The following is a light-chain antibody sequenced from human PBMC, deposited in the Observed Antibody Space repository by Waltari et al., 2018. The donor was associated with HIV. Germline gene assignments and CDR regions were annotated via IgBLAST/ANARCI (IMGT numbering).Light chain of an antibody. CDR3: QHYAISPPMYT. J-gene: IGKJ2*01. Sequence: DIVLTQSPGTLSLSPGERATLSCRASQSVDTTYLAWYQQKPGQAPRLLIYCVSSRATGIPDRFSGSGSETDFALTISRLEPEDFAVYYCQHYAISPPMYTFGQGTKLEIK. V-gene: IGKV3-20*01. CDR2: CVS. CDR1: QSVDTTY.